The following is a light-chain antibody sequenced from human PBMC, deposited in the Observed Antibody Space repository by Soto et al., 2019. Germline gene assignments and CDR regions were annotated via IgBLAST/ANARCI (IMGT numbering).Light chain of an antibody. CDR3: SLYTSSRILV. V-gene: IGLV2-18*01. Sequence: QSVLTQPPSVSGSPGQSVTISCTGTSSDVGTYSRVSWYQQPPGAAPRLIIYEVTTRPSGVPDRFSGSKSGNTASLTISGLQADDEADYYCSLYTSSRILVFGGGTKVTVL. CDR1: SSDVGTYSR. J-gene: IGLJ3*02. CDR2: EVT.